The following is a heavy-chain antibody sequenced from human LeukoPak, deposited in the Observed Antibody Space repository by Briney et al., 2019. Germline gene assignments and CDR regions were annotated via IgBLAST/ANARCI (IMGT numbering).Heavy chain of an antibody. Sequence: GGSLRLSCAASRFTVSSYAMSWVRQAPGKGLEWVSSMSGSVGSTYYADSVKGRFTISRDNVKNSLYLQMHSLRAEDTAVYYCARAAGELLPFDYFDYWGQGTLVTVSS. J-gene: IGHJ4*02. D-gene: IGHD3-10*01. CDR2: MSGSVGST. CDR3: ARAAGELLPFDYFDY. V-gene: IGHV3-21*06. CDR1: RFTVSSYA.